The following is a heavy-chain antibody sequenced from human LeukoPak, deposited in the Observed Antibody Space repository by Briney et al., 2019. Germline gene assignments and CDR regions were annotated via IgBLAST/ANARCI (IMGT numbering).Heavy chain of an antibody. Sequence: GGSLRLSCAASGFTFSSYTMSWVRQAPGKGLEWVSSISGSSSYIYYADSVKGRFTISRDNAKNSLYLQMHSLRAEDTALYGGARDSGCSAPNSSETWGQGTLVTVSS. CDR2: ISGSSSYI. D-gene: IGHD2-21*01. V-gene: IGHV3-21*01. J-gene: IGHJ5*02. CDR3: ARDSGCSAPNSSET. CDR1: GFTFSSYT.